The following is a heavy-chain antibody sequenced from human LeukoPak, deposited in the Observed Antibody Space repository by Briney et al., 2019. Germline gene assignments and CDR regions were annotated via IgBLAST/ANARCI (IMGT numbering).Heavy chain of an antibody. J-gene: IGHJ6*04. CDR2: AYSSVST. CDR1: GGSLSTYY. Sequence: NPSETLSLTCTVSGGSLSTYYWSWIRQPPGKGLEWIGYAYSSVSTKHNPSLKSRDTISLDTSKNQFSLKLSSVTAADTAVYYCARDGVWDGDYGFGMDVWGKGTTVTVSS. V-gene: IGHV4-59*01. D-gene: IGHD4-17*01. CDR3: ARDGVWDGDYGFGMDV.